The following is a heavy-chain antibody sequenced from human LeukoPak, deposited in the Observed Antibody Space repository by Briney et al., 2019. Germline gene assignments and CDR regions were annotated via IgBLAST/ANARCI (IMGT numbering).Heavy chain of an antibody. CDR3: AGGYYYDSSGKYYFDY. J-gene: IGHJ4*02. Sequence: ASVKVSCKASGGTFSSYAISWVRQAPGQGLEWMGRIIPILGIANYAQKFQGRVTITADKSTSTAYMELSSLRSEDTAVYYCAGGYYYDSSGKYYFDYWGQGTLVTVSS. CDR1: GGTFSSYA. V-gene: IGHV1-69*04. CDR2: IIPILGIA. D-gene: IGHD3-22*01.